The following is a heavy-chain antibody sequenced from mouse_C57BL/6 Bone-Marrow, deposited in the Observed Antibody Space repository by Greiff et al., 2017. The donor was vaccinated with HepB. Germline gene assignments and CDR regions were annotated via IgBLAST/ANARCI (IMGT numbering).Heavy chain of an antibody. D-gene: IGHD3-2*02. Sequence: QVQLQQSGPELVKPGASVKISCKASGYAFSSSWMNWVKQRPGKGLEWIGRIYPGDGDTNYNGKFKGKATLTADKSSSTAYMQLSSLTSEDSAVYFCAWGRQLRPVDYWGQGTTLTVSS. J-gene: IGHJ2*01. V-gene: IGHV1-82*01. CDR1: GYAFSSSW. CDR2: IYPGDGDT. CDR3: AWGRQLRPVDY.